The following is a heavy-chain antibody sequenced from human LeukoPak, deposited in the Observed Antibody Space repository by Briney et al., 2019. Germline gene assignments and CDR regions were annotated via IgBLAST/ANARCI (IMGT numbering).Heavy chain of an antibody. V-gene: IGHV3-23*01. CDR3: AKGGVGDFWSGPYYYGMDV. J-gene: IGHJ6*02. D-gene: IGHD3-3*01. CDR1: GFTFSSYA. Sequence: PGGSLRLSCAASGFTFSSYAMSWVRQAPGKGLEWVSAISGSGGSTYYADSVKGRFTISRDNSKNTLYLQMNSLRAEDTAVYCCAKGGVGDFWSGPYYYGMDVWGQGTTVNVSS. CDR2: ISGSGGST.